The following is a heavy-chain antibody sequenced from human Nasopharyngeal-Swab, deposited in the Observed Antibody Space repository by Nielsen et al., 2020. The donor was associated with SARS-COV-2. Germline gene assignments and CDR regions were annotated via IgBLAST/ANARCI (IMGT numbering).Heavy chain of an antibody. CDR3: TIAAAGNTNFNYYYGMDV. CDR2: INTNTGNP. V-gene: IGHV7-4-1*02. Sequence: ASVKVSCKASGCTFTSYAMNWVRQAPGQGLEWMGWINTNTGNPTYAQGFTGRFVFSLDTSVSTAYLQISSLKAEDTAVYYCTIAAAGNTNFNYYYGMDVWGQGTTVTVSS. CDR1: GCTFTSYA. D-gene: IGHD6-13*01. J-gene: IGHJ6*02.